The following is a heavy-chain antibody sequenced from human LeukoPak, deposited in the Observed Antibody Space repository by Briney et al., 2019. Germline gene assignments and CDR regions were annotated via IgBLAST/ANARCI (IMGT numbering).Heavy chain of an antibody. CDR1: GFPFSTYA. CDR2: ISGRANSA. CDR3: AKDMVWAHYYFDY. D-gene: IGHD2-8*01. J-gene: IGHJ4*02. Sequence: GSLRLSFAAPGFPFSTYAISWVRPAPGKGVEWLSVISGRANSAYYAESVKGRFTISRDNSQNTVSLQMNSLRAEDTAVYFCAKDMVWAHYYFDYWGQGTVVTVSS. V-gene: IGHV3-23*01.